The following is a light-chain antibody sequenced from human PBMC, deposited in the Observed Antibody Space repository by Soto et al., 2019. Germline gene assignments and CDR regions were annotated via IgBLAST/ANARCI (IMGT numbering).Light chain of an antibody. J-gene: IGLJ1*01. CDR1: SSDVGRYNI. CDR3: CSYAGSSTYV. CDR2: EGS. Sequence: QSVLTQPASVSGSPGQSITISCTGTSSDVGRYNIVSWYQQHPGKAPKLMIYEGSKRPSGVSDRFSGSKSGNTASLTISGLQAEGEADYYCCSYAGSSTYVFGTGTKVTVL. V-gene: IGLV2-23*01.